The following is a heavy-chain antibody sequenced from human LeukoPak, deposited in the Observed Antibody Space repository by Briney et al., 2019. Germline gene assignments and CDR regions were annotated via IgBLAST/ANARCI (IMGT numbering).Heavy chain of an antibody. CDR2: ISSSSSYI. CDR3: ARTRDTAMVDY. V-gene: IGHV3-21*01. D-gene: IGHD5-18*01. CDR1: GFTFSSYS. J-gene: IGHJ4*02. Sequence: GGSLRLSCAASGFTFSSYSMNWVRQAPGKGLEWVSSISSSSSYIYYADSVKGRFTISRDNAKNSLYLQMNSLRAEDTAVYCCARTRDTAMVDYWGQGTLVTVSS.